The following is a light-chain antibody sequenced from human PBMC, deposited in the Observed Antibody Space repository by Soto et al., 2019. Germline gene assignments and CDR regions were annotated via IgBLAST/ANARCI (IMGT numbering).Light chain of an antibody. CDR1: QSVSTD. Sequence: AQSPVALSLSPGERATLSCRASQSVSTDLAWYQQKPGQAPRLLIYDASNRATGIPDRFTGSDSGTEFILTISSLQSEDFAVYYCQQYHHWWTFGQGTKVDIK. V-gene: IGKV3D-15*01. CDR2: DAS. J-gene: IGKJ1*01. CDR3: QQYHHWWT.